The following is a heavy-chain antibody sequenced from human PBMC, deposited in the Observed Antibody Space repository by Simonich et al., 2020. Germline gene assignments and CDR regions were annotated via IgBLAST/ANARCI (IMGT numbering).Heavy chain of an antibody. V-gene: IGHV1-2*02. CDR3: ARSPRGELGDFDY. D-gene: IGHD7-27*01. J-gene: IGHJ4*02. Sequence: QVQLVQSGAEVKKPGASVKVSCKASGYTFTVYYMYWVLQALGQGLEGMGRINTDSGGTNYAQKCQVRVTMTRDTSISTAYMELSRLRSDDTAVYYCARSPRGELGDFDYWGQGTLVTVSS. CDR1: GYTFTVYY. CDR2: INTDSGGT.